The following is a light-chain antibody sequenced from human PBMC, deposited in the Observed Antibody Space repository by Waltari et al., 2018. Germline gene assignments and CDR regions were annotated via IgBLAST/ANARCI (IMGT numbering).Light chain of an antibody. CDR2: KVN. V-gene: IGLV2-14*01. Sequence: QSALTQPASVSGSPGQSITISCTGTSSDVGFYDFVSWFQQHPGKAPKVMIYKVNNRPSGVSNRFSGSKSANTAPLTISGLHAEDEADYYCSSYTRRSYWVFGGGTQLTVL. CDR3: SSYTRRSYWV. CDR1: SSDVGFYDF. J-gene: IGLJ3*02.